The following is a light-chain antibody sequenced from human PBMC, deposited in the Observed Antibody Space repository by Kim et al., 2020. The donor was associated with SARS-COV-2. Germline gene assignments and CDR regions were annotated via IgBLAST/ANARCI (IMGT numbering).Light chain of an antibody. J-gene: IGKJ4*01. Sequence: SLSPGERASLSCRGIQSVDGYLASYQQKPGQAPRLLIYDASNRATGVPARFSVRGSRTDFTLTISSLEPEDFAVYYCQQRGNWVTFCGGTKM. CDR3: QQRGNWVT. CDR1: QSVDGY. CDR2: DAS. V-gene: IGKV3-11*01.